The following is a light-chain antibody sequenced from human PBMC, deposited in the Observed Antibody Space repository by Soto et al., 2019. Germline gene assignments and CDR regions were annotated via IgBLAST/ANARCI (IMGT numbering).Light chain of an antibody. CDR1: EDNNGW. Sequence: DVQMTQSPSSLSASVGDRVTITCRASEDNNGWLAWYQQKPGTAPKSLIYAASILQTGVPSRFSGSGSGTDFTLTISSLQPEDSATYYCQQYNIYPLTFGGGTKVEIK. CDR2: AAS. CDR3: QQYNIYPLT. V-gene: IGKV1D-16*01. J-gene: IGKJ4*01.